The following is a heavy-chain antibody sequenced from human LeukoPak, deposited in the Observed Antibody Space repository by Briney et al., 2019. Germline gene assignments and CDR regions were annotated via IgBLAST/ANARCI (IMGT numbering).Heavy chain of an antibody. V-gene: IGHV1-18*01. J-gene: IGHJ4*02. CDR3: ARVPIPYYYDSSGYPDY. D-gene: IGHD3-22*01. CDR2: ISAYNGNT. Sequence: ASVKVSCKASGYTFTSYGISWVRQAPGQGLEWMGWISAYNGNTNYAQKLQGRVTMTTDTSTSTAYMELRSLRSDDTAVYYCARVPIPYYYDSSGYPDYWGQGILVTVSS. CDR1: GYTFTSYG.